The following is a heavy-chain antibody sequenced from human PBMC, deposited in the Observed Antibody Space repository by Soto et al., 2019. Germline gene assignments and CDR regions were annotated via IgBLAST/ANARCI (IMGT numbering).Heavy chain of an antibody. CDR3: ARTALRSLYYGMDV. CDR2: IDYTEST. J-gene: IGHJ6*02. CDR1: GGSISTYY. Sequence: QVQLQESGPGLVKPSETLSLTCTVSGGSISTYYWSCIRQPPWKGLEWIGNIDYTESTNYNPSLKSRVTMSLDTSKTQFSLRLRSVTDADTALYYCARTALRSLYYGMDVWGQGTTVPVSS. V-gene: IGHV4-59*01. D-gene: IGHD2-21*02.